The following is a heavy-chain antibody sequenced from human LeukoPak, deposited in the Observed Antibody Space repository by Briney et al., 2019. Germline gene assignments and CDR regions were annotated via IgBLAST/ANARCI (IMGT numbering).Heavy chain of an antibody. CDR2: INSDGSST. Sequence: GGSLRLSCAASGFTFDDYAMHWVRQAPGKGLVWVSRINSDGSSTSYADSVKGRFTISRDNAKNTLYLQMNSLRAEDTAVYYCARDAKDAYYDFWSGPKYGMDVWGQGTTVTVSS. J-gene: IGHJ6*02. D-gene: IGHD3-3*01. CDR1: GFTFDDYA. V-gene: IGHV3-74*01. CDR3: ARDAKDAYYDFWSGPKYGMDV.